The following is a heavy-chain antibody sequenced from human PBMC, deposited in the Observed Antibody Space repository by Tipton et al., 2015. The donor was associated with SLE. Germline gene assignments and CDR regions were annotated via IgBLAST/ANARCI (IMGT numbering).Heavy chain of an antibody. CDR3: ARENGEEWELLSYFDY. Sequence: LSLTCTVSGGSVSSHYWSWIRQPPGKGLEWIGYIYYSGSTNYNPSLKSRVTISVDTSKNQFSLKLSSVTAADTAVYYCARENGEEWELLSYFDYWGQGTLVTVSS. D-gene: IGHD1-26*01. CDR1: GGSVSSHY. V-gene: IGHV4-59*02. J-gene: IGHJ4*02. CDR2: IYYSGST.